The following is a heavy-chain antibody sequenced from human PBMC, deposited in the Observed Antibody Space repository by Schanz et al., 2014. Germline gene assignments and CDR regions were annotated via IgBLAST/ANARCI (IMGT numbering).Heavy chain of an antibody. CDR2: ISYDGSNK. V-gene: IGHV3-30-3*01. J-gene: IGHJ4*02. Sequence: VQLVESGGGLVQPGGSLRLSCAASGFTFSSYAMHWVRQAPGKGLEWVAVISYDGSNKYYADSVKGRFTISRDNSKNTLYLQMNALRAEDTAVYDCARDRGYCSGGSCLTFDYWGQGTLVTVSS. CDR1: GFTFSSYA. CDR3: ARDRGYCSGGSCLTFDY. D-gene: IGHD2-15*01.